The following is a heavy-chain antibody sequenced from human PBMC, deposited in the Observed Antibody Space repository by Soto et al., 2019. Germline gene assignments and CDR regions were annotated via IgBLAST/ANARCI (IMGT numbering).Heavy chain of an antibody. D-gene: IGHD2-8*01. V-gene: IGHV4-31*03. Sequence: SETLSLTCTVSGGSISSGGYYWSWIRQHPGKGLEWIGYIYYSGSTYYNPSLKSRVTISVDTSKNQFSLKLSSVTAADTAVYYCARGEYCTNGVCYNWFDPWGQGTLVTVSS. CDR2: IYYSGST. CDR1: GGSISSGGYY. J-gene: IGHJ5*02. CDR3: ARGEYCTNGVCYNWFDP.